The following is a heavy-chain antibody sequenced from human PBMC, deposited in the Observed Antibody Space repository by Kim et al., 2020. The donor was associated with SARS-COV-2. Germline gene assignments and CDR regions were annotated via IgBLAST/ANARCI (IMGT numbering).Heavy chain of an antibody. CDR2: ISYDGSNK. Sequence: GGSLRLSCAASGFTFSSYGMHWVRQAPGKGLEWVAVISYDGSNKYYADSVKGRFTISRDNSKNTLYLQMNSLRAEDTAVYYCAKAVVPAATVYYYGMDVWGQGTTVTVSS. CDR3: AKAVVPAATVYYYGMDV. J-gene: IGHJ6*02. V-gene: IGHV3-30*18. D-gene: IGHD2-2*01. CDR1: GFTFSSYG.